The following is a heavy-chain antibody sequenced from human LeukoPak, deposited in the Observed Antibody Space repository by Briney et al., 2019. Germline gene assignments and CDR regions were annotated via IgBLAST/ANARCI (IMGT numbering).Heavy chain of an antibody. CDR3: VSAAYSGAY. V-gene: IGHV1-69*13. CDR2: IIPLFGTT. J-gene: IGHJ4*02. Sequence: ASVKVSCKASGGTFSSYSISWVRQAPGQGLEWMGGIIPLFGTTNYAQKFQGRVTITADESTSTAYMELISLRSEDTAVYHCVSAAYSGAYWGQGTLVTVSS. CDR1: GGTFSSYS. D-gene: IGHD5-12*01.